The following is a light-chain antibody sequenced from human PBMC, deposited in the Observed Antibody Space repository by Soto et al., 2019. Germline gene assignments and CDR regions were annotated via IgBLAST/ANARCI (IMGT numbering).Light chain of an antibody. Sequence: QPVLTQPPSASGTPGQRVTISCSGSSSNIGSNTVNWYQQLPGTAPKLLIYSNNQRPSGVPDRFSGSKSGTSASLAISGLQSEDEADYCCAAWDDSLNGSVFGGGTKLTVL. J-gene: IGLJ2*01. V-gene: IGLV1-44*01. CDR3: AAWDDSLNGSV. CDR2: SNN. CDR1: SSNIGSNT.